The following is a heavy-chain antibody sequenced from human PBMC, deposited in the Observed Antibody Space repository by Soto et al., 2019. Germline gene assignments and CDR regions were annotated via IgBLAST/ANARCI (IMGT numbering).Heavy chain of an antibody. Sequence: ASETLSLTCTVSGGSISSGDYYWSWIRQPPGKGLEWIGYIYYSGSTYYNPSLKSRVTISVDTSKNQFSLKLSSVTAADTAVYYCARAMVGTQNWFDPWGLGPLVTASS. J-gene: IGHJ5*02. D-gene: IGHD2-21*02. V-gene: IGHV4-30-4*01. CDR3: ARAMVGTQNWFDP. CDR2: IYYSGST. CDR1: GGSISSGDYY.